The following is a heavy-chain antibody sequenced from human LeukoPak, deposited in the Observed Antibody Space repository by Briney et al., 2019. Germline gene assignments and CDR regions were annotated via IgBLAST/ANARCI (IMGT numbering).Heavy chain of an antibody. D-gene: IGHD2-2*02. Sequence: ASVKVSCKASGYTFTSYDISWVRQAPGQGLEWMGWISAYNGNTNYAQKLQGRVTMTTDTSTSTAYMELRSLRSDDTAVYYCARDGAVPAAIGEFDYWGQGTLVTVSS. CDR2: ISAYNGNT. CDR3: ARDGAVPAAIGEFDY. CDR1: GYTFTSYD. V-gene: IGHV1-18*01. J-gene: IGHJ4*02.